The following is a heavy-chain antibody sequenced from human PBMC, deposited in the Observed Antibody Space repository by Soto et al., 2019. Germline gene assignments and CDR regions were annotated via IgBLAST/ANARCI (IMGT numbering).Heavy chain of an antibody. D-gene: IGHD3-9*01. CDR3: ARDPPLRSLDWTRVGTDS. CDR2: IKQDGNER. Sequence: EVQLVQSGGGLVQPGGSLRLSCAASGFSFTSYWMSWVRQAPGKGLEWVASIKQDGNERYYVESVKGRFTISRDNAKRSLSLQMNSLRAEDTAVYYCARDPPLRSLDWTRVGTDSWGQGTLVTVSS. CDR1: GFSFTSYW. V-gene: IGHV3-7*05. J-gene: IGHJ4*02.